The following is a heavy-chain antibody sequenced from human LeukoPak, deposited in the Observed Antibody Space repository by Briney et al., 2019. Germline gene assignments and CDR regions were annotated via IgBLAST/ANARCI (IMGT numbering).Heavy chain of an antibody. D-gene: IGHD2-15*01. CDR3: ARVGCSGGSCEFDY. V-gene: IGHV4-34*01. CDR1: GGSFSGYY. Sequence: SETLSLTCAVYGGSFSGYYWSWIRQPPGKGLEWIGEINHSGSTNYNPSLKIRVTISVDTSKNQFSLKLSSVTAADTAVYYCARVGCSGGSCEFDYWGQGTLVTVSS. J-gene: IGHJ4*02. CDR2: INHSGST.